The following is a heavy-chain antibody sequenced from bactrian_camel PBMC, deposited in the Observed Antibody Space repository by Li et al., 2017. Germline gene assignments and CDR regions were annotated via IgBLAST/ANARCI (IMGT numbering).Heavy chain of an antibody. D-gene: IGHD3*01. J-gene: IGHJ4*01. Sequence: VQLVESGGGLVQPGGSLRLSCVSSGFTFFSSNYMSWVRQAPGKELEWVSGISGDGQYTEYIDSVKGRFTISRDNAKNTLYLQLNSLKPEDTAMYFCANSWSGTASGRTRGQGTQVTVS. CDR3: ANSWSGTASGRT. CDR2: ISGDGQYT. V-gene: IGHV3S5*01. CDR1: GFTFFSSNY.